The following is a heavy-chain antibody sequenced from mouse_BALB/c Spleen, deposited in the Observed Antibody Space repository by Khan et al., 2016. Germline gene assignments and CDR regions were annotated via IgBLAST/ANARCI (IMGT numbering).Heavy chain of an antibody. J-gene: IGHJ4*01. Sequence: VQLQQSGAELVKPGASVKLSCTASGFNIKDTYMHWVKQRPEQSLEWIGRIDPANGNTKYDPKFQGKATITADTSSNTAYLQLSSLTSEDTAVYYCARGDPYYAMDYWGQGTSVTVSS. CDR1: GFNIKDTY. V-gene: IGHV14-3*02. D-gene: IGHD3-3*01. CDR3: ARGDPYYAMDY. CDR2: IDPANGNT.